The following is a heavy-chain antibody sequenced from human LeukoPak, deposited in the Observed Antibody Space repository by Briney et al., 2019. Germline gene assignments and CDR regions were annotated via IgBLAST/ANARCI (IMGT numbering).Heavy chain of an antibody. V-gene: IGHV4-39*01. CDR3: ATTSQDYYDASGYPDRFDP. CDR1: GGSISSSIYY. D-gene: IGHD3-22*01. J-gene: IGHJ5*02. Sequence: SETLSLTCSVSGGSISSSIYYWGWLRQPPGKGLEWIGSIHYNDGAYYNPSLKSRVTISLDSSKNQFSLRVTSVTAADTAVYHCATTSQDYYDASGYPDRFDPWGQGTLVTVSS. CDR2: IHYNDGA.